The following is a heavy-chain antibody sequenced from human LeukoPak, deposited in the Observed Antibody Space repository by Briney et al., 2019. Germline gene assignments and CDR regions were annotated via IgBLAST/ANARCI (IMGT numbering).Heavy chain of an antibody. Sequence: SETLSLTCTVSGGSISSYYWSWIRQPPGKGLEWIGYIYYSGSTNYNPSLKSRVTISVDTSKNQFSLKLSSVTAADTAVYYCARAVVGATRPLDYWGQGTLVTVSS. CDR2: IYYSGST. D-gene: IGHD1-26*01. CDR3: ARAVVGATRPLDY. CDR1: GGSISSYY. J-gene: IGHJ4*02. V-gene: IGHV4-59*01.